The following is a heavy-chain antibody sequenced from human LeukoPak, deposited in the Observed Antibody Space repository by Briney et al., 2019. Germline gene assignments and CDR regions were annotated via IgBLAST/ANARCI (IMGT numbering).Heavy chain of an antibody. V-gene: IGHV1-18*01. Sequence: EASVKVSCKASGYTFTSYGISWVRQAPGQGLEWMGWISAYNGNTNYAQKLQGRVTMTTDTSTSTAYMELRGLRSDDTAVYYCARDQGSSWYRSDWFDPWGQGTLVTVSS. CDR3: ARDQGSSWYRSDWFDP. CDR1: GYTFTSYG. D-gene: IGHD6-13*01. CDR2: ISAYNGNT. J-gene: IGHJ5*02.